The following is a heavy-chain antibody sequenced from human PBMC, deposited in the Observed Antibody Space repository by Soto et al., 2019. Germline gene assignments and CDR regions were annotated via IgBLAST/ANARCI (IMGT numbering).Heavy chain of an antibody. CDR2: IWYDGSKG. CDR1: GLNFNRNG. Sequence: QVQLVESGGGVVQPGRSLRLSCAASGLNFNRNGMHWVRQAPGKGLEWVAVIWYDGSKGSYSDSVKGRFTISRDNSKNMLYLQMNSVRVEDTAVYFCARDRSAGNYFYYGMDVWGQGTTVRVSS. CDR3: ARDRSAGNYFYYGMDV. J-gene: IGHJ6*02. D-gene: IGHD1-1*01. V-gene: IGHV3-33*01.